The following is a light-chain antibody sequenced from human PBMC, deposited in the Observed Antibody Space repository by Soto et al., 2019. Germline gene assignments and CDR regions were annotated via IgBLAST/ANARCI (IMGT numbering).Light chain of an antibody. Sequence: DIQMTQSPSSLSASVGDRVTITCRASQDISNHLAWFQQKPGKAPKSLISAASSLQRGVPSKFSGSGSGTDFTLTISSLQPEDFATYYCQQYNSYTVSFGGGTKVEIK. J-gene: IGKJ4*01. CDR3: QQYNSYTVS. V-gene: IGKV1-16*02. CDR2: AAS. CDR1: QDISNH.